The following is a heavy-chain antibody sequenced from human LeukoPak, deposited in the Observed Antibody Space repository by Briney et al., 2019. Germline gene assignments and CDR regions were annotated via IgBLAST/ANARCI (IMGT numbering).Heavy chain of an antibody. CDR1: GGSISSSSYY. CDR3: ARQRGTVTTIENWFDP. D-gene: IGHD4-17*01. CDR2: TYYSGST. J-gene: IGHJ5*02. Sequence: PSETLSLTCTVSGGSISSSSYYWGWIRQPPGKGLEWIGSTYYSGSTYYNPSLKSRVTISVDTSKNQFSLKLSSVTAADTAVYYCARQRGTVTTIENWFDPWGQGTLVTVSS. V-gene: IGHV4-39*01.